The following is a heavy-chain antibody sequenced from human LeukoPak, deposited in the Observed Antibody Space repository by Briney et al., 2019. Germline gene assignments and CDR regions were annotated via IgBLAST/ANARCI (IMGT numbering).Heavy chain of an antibody. CDR1: GFTFSSYA. CDR2: ISYDGSNK. D-gene: IGHD6-13*01. J-gene: IGHJ4*02. CDR3: ARSVQQLAYYFDY. V-gene: IGHV3-30-3*01. Sequence: PGRSLRLSCAASGFTFSSYAMHWVRQAPGKGLEWVAVISYDGSNKYYADSVKGRFTISRGNSKNTLYLQMNSLRAEDTAVYYCARSVQQLAYYFDYWGQGTLVTVSS.